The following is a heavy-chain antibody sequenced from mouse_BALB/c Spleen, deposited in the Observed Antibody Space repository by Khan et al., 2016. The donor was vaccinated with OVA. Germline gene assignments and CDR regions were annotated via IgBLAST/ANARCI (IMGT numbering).Heavy chain of an antibody. Sequence: VQLKESGPGLVKPSQSLSLTCTVTGYSITSDYAWNWIRQFPGNKLEWMGFISYSGNTNYNPSLKSRISITRDTSKNQFFLQLNSVTTEDTATYYCARGCGGDFDYWGQGTTLTVSS. V-gene: IGHV3-2*02. CDR3: ARGCGGDFDY. CDR2: ISYSGNT. J-gene: IGHJ2*01. CDR1: GYSITSDYA.